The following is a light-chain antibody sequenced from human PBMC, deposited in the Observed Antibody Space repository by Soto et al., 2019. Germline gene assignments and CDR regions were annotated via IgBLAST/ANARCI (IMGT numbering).Light chain of an antibody. J-gene: IGLJ1*01. V-gene: IGLV2-14*01. CDR3: SSYTSSSSYV. CDR1: SSDVGGYNY. CDR2: EVS. Sequence: QSVLTQPASVSGSPGQSITISCTGTSSDVGGYNYVSWYQQHPGKAPKLMIYEVSNRPSGVSNRFSGSKSGNTASLTISGLQGEDEAGYYCSSYTSSSSYVFGTGTKLTV.